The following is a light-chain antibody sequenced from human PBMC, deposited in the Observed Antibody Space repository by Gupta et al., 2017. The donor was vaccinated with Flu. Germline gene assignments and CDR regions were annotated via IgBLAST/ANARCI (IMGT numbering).Light chain of an antibody. CDR1: QNIRSY. J-gene: IGKJ3*01. Sequence: PPSLSASVGDSVTITCRESQNIRSYVNWYQQQPGKPTKVMFDDASSLTSGVHTRFSGSGSGKDSITTIRRVQDEDSATYHHQQSNLPPPTFGHGTXVDIK. CDR3: QQSNLPPPT. CDR2: DAS. V-gene: IGKV1-39*01.